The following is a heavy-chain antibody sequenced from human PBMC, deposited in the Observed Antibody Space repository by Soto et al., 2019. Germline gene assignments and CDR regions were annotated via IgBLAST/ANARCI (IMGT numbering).Heavy chain of an antibody. CDR2: ISSSSSYI. V-gene: IGHV3-21*01. CDR3: ARDKGDIVVVPAAIPPNWFDP. CDR1: GFTFSSYS. J-gene: IGHJ5*02. Sequence: SLRLSCAASGFTFSSYSMNWVRQAPGKGLEWVSSISSSSSYIYYADSVKGRFTISRDNAKNTLYLQMNSLRAEDTAVYYCARDKGDIVVVPAAIPPNWFDPWGQGTLVTVSS. D-gene: IGHD2-2*02.